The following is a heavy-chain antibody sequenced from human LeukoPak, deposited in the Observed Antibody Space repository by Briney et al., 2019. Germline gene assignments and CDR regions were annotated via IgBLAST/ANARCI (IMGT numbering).Heavy chain of an antibody. J-gene: IGHJ4*02. D-gene: IGHD6-19*01. CDR3: GRDRGSGWNKAIDY. V-gene: IGHV1-69*04. CDR1: GGGLRNYA. Sequence: SVKASCKASGGGLRNYAITRVRQAPGHGLDWMGRIIPSIGSSNYVPKFQGRFTITADKSTSTVFIELSNLRSEDTAVYFCGRDRGSGWNKAIDYWGQGTLVTVSS. CDR2: IIPSIGSS.